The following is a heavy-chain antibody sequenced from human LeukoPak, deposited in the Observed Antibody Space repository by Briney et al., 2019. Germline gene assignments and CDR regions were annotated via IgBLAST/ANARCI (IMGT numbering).Heavy chain of an antibody. Sequence: GGSLRLSCAASGFTVSSNYMSWVRQAPGKGLEWVSVIYSGGSTYYADSVKGRFTISRGNSKNTLYLQMSSLRAEDTAVYYCVRDHDYSDWYGGDWGQGTLVTVSS. V-gene: IGHV3-66*01. CDR1: GFTVSSNY. CDR2: IYSGGST. D-gene: IGHD6-19*01. J-gene: IGHJ4*02. CDR3: VRDHDYSDWYGGD.